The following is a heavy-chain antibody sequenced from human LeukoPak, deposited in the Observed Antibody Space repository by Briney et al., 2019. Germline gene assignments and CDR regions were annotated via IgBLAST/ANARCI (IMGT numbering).Heavy chain of an antibody. CDR1: GGSISSYY. V-gene: IGHV4-59*12. Sequence: PSETLSLTCTVSGGSISSYYWSWIRQPPGKGLEWIGYIYYSGSTNYNPSLKSRVTMSVDTSKNQFSLKLSSVTAADTAVYYCARDHYDFWSGYYKGYGMDVWGQGTTVTVSS. J-gene: IGHJ6*02. CDR3: ARDHYDFWSGYYKGYGMDV. D-gene: IGHD3-3*01. CDR2: IYYSGST.